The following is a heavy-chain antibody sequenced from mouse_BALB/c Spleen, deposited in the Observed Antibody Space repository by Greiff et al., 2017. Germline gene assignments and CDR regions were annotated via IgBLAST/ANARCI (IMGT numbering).Heavy chain of an antibody. CDR3: ARGWWCFAY. D-gene: IGHD1-1*02. V-gene: IGHV1-7*01. Sequence: VQLQQSGAELAKPGASVKMSCKASGYTFTSYWMHWVKQRPGQGLEWIGYINPSTGYTEYNQKFKDKATLTADKSSSTAYMQLSSLTSEDSAVYYCARGWWCFAYWGQGTLVTVSA. CDR2: INPSTGYT. J-gene: IGHJ3*01. CDR1: GYTFTSYW.